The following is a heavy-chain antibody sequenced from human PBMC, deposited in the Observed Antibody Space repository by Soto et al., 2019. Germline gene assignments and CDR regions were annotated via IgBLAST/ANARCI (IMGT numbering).Heavy chain of an antibody. Sequence: QVQLVESGGGVVQPGKSLRLSCAASGFTFSSYGMQWVRQAPGKGLEWVAVIWYDGSNKYYADSVKGRFTISRDNSKNTLYLPMNSMRAEDTAVYYCARFGSSWYGKIDYWGQGTLVTVSS. V-gene: IGHV3-33*01. D-gene: IGHD6-13*01. CDR1: GFTFSSYG. J-gene: IGHJ4*02. CDR2: IWYDGSNK. CDR3: ARFGSSWYGKIDY.